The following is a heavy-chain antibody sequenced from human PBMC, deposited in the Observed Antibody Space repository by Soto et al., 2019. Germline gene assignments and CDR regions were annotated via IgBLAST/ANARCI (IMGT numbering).Heavy chain of an antibody. Sequence: PSETLSLTCTVSGGSISSSNYYRAWIRQPPGKGLEWIGSIHYTGSTYYNPSLKSRVTISVDKSKNQFSLKLSSVTAADTAVYYCARVKASGVNFDYWGQGTLVTVSS. D-gene: IGHD3-10*01. V-gene: IGHV4-39*07. J-gene: IGHJ4*02. CDR2: IHYTGST. CDR1: GGSISSSNYY. CDR3: ARVKASGVNFDY.